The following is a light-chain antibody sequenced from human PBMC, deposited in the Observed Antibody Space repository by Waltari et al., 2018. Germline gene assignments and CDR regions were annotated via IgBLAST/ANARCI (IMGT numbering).Light chain of an antibody. Sequence: QAVVTQEPSLTVSPGGTVTLTCGSSTGSVTRAHYPYWYQQKPGQAPRTLIYDTSDKHPWTPSRSSGSLVRGRAALTLSGAQPEVEAEYYCLLYYGGFRVFGGGTKLTVL. CDR3: LLYYGGFRV. CDR2: DTS. J-gene: IGLJ2*01. V-gene: IGLV7-46*01. CDR1: TGSVTRAHY.